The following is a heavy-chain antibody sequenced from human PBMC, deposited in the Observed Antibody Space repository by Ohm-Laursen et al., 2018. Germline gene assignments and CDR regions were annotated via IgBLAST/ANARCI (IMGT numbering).Heavy chain of an antibody. D-gene: IGHD3-16*01. Sequence: SLRLSCAASGFTFNRYTMNWVRQAPGKGLEWLSGISSRGTSIYYADSVKGRFTTSRDNAKESLYLQMHSLRAEDTAVYYCARADRYDGYGMDVWGQGTTVTVSS. CDR3: ARADRYDGYGMDV. CDR1: GFTFNRYT. V-gene: IGHV3-21*05. CDR2: ISSRGTSI. J-gene: IGHJ6*02.